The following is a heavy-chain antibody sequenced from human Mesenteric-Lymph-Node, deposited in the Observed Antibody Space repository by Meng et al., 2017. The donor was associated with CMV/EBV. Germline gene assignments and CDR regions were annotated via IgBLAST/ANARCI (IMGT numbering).Heavy chain of an antibody. J-gene: IGHJ4*02. V-gene: IGHV3-7*01. D-gene: IGHD6-13*01. CDR3: ARPSAAAAYYFDY. CDR2: INQDGSER. Sequence: GGSLRLSCAASGFTFSSYAMSWVRQAPGKGLEWVANINQDGSERDYVDSVKGRFTISRDNAKNSLYLQMNSLRAEDTAVYYCARPSAAAAYYFDYWGQGTLVTVSS. CDR1: GFTFSSYA.